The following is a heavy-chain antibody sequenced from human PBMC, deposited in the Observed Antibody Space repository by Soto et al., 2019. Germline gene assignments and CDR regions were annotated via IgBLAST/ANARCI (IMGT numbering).Heavy chain of an antibody. J-gene: IGHJ4*02. CDR1: GFTFSSYA. Sequence: GGSLRLSCAASGFTFSSYAMHWVRQAPGKGLEWVAVISYDGSNKYYADSVKGRFTISRDNSKNTLYLQMSSLRAEDTAVYYCARVDYYYDSTDPFDYWGQGTLVTVSS. CDR2: ISYDGSNK. CDR3: ARVDYYYDSTDPFDY. V-gene: IGHV3-30-3*01. D-gene: IGHD3-22*01.